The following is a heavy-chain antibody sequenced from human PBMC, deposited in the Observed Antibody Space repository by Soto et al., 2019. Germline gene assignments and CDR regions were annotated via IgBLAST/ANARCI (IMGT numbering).Heavy chain of an antibody. Sequence: PSETLSLTCTVSGGAISTYYWSWIRQPPGKGLEWIGYIYYSGSTNYNPSLKSRVTISVDMSKNQFSLNLSSVTAADTAVYYCARSLHQGAFYYIDVWGNGTTVTASS. CDR1: GGAISTYY. J-gene: IGHJ6*03. CDR3: ARSLHQGAFYYIDV. CDR2: IYYSGST. D-gene: IGHD4-4*01. V-gene: IGHV4-59*01.